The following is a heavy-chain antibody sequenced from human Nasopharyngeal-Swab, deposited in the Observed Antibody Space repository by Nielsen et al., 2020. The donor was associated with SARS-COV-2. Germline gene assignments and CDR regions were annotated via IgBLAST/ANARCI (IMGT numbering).Heavy chain of an antibody. D-gene: IGHD4-17*01. CDR1: GFTFSSYE. CDR3: ARERYGDSSFYFDY. CDR2: ISSSGNTL. Sequence: GESLKISCAASGFTFSSYEMNWVRQAPGKGLEWVSYISSSGNTLYYADSVKGRFTVSRDNAKNSLFLHLGSLRAEDTAVYYCARERYGDSSFYFDYWGQGTLVTVSS. J-gene: IGHJ4*02. V-gene: IGHV3-48*03.